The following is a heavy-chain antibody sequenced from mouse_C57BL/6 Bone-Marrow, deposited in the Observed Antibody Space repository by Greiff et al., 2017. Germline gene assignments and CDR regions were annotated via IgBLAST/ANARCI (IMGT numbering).Heavy chain of an antibody. CDR2: IHPNSGST. Sequence: QVQLKQPGAELVKPGASVKLSCKASGYTFTSYWMHWVKQRPGQGLEWIGMIHPNSGSTNYNEKFKSKATLTVDKSSSTAYMQRSSLTSEDSAVYYCARQVYDYVYAMDYWGQGTSVTVAS. J-gene: IGHJ4*01. V-gene: IGHV1-64*01. CDR1: GYTFTSYW. CDR3: ARQVYDYVYAMDY. D-gene: IGHD2-4*01.